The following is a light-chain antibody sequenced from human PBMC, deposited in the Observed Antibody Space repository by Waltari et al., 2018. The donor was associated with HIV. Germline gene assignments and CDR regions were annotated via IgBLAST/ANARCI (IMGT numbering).Light chain of an antibody. CDR1: QSLLHSDGYNY. CDR3: LQSIHLPLT. J-gene: IGKJ4*01. V-gene: IGKV2-28*01. Sequence: DIVMTQSPLSLPVTPGEPASISCRSSQSLLHSDGYNYLDWYLQKPGQSPQLLIYLGSNRASGVPDRFSGSGSGTDFTLKISRVEAEDVGVYYCLQSIHLPLTFGGGTKVEIK. CDR2: LGS.